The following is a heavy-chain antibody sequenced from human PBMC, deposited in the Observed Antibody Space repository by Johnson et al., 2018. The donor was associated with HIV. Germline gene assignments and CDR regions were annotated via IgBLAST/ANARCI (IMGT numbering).Heavy chain of an antibody. Sequence: QVQLVESGGGVVRPGGSLRLSCAGSGFIFDDYDMTWVRQAPGKGLEWVAIISYDGSTKYYADSVKGRFTISRDNSKNSLYLQMNTLRAEDTAVYYCARDQRGGYSYGDAFDFWGQGTVVSVST. CDR3: ARDQRGGYSYGDAFDF. CDR1: GFIFDDYD. CDR2: ISYDGSTK. V-gene: IGHV3-30-3*01. J-gene: IGHJ3*01. D-gene: IGHD5-18*01.